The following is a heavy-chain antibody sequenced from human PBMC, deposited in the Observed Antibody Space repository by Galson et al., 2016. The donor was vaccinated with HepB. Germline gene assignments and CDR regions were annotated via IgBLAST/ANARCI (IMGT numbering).Heavy chain of an antibody. J-gene: IGHJ6*02. V-gene: IGHV4-30-2*01. CDR3: ARGRSLWDDYYGMDV. D-gene: IGHD1-26*01. CDR1: GGSINIGDYS. CDR2: IYLSGIT. Sequence: TLSLTCAVSGGSINIGDYSWSWIRQPPGKGLEWIGDIYLSGITYYNPSLKRRVTMSLDRSTNQFSLELTPVTAADTAVYFCARGRSLWDDYYGMDVWGQGTTVTVSS.